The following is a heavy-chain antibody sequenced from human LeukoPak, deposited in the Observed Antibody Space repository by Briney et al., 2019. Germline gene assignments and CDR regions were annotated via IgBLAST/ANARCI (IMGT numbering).Heavy chain of an antibody. D-gene: IGHD6-19*01. CDR3: ARFSHSSGWFKAPSATYGMDV. CDR1: GFTFSSYE. CDR2: ISSSGSTI. Sequence: PGGSLRLSCAASGFTFSSYEMNWVRQAPGKGLEWVSYISSSGSTIYYADSVKGRFTISRDNAKNSMYLQMNSLRAEDTAVYYCARFSHSSGWFKAPSATYGMDVWGQGTTVTVSS. J-gene: IGHJ6*02. V-gene: IGHV3-48*03.